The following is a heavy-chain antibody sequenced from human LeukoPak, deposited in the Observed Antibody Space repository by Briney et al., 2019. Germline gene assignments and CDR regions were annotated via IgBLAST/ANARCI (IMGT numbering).Heavy chain of an antibody. D-gene: IGHD3-3*01. CDR2: INHSGST. J-gene: IGHJ6*02. CDR1: GGSFSGYD. Sequence: PSETRSLTSAVYGGSFSGYDWSWTRQPPGEGREWIGEINHSGSTNYNPSLKSRVTISIDTSKNQFSLKLSSVTAADTAVYYCARVPVLRFLNHYYYGMDVWGQGTTVTVSS. V-gene: IGHV4-34*01. CDR3: ARVPVLRFLNHYYYGMDV.